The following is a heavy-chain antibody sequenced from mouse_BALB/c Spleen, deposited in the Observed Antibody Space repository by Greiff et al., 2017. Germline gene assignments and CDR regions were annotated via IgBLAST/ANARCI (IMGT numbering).Heavy chain of an antibody. CDR3: ARSLLRSAWFAY. D-gene: IGHD1-2*01. V-gene: IGHV5-17*02. J-gene: IGHJ3*01. CDR1: GFTFSSFG. CDR2: ISSGSSTI. Sequence: EVMLVESGGGLVQPGGSRKLSCAASGFTFSSFGMHWVRQAPEKGLEWVAYISSGSSTIYYADTVKGRFTISRDNPKNTLFLQMTSLRSEDTAMYYCARSLLRSAWFAYWGQGTLVTVSA.